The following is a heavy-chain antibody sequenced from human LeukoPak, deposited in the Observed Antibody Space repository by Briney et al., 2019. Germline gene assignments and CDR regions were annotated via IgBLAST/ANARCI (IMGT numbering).Heavy chain of an antibody. V-gene: IGHV3-30*18. CDR3: AKDFLVVVPAATDY. CDR2: ISYDGSNK. CDR1: GFTFSSYG. Sequence: GGSLRLSCAASGFTFSSYGMHWVRQAPGKGLEWVALISYDGSNKYYADSVKGRFTISRDNSKNTPYLQMNSLRAEDTAVYYCAKDFLVVVPAATDYWGQGTLLTVSS. J-gene: IGHJ4*02. D-gene: IGHD2-2*01.